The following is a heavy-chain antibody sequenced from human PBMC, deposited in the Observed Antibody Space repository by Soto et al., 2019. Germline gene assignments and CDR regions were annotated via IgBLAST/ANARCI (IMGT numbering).Heavy chain of an antibody. J-gene: IGHJ4*02. CDR2: IDPYDTGI. V-gene: IGHV3-74*01. D-gene: IGHD2-15*01. CDR1: GFAFSSEW. Sequence: GSLRLSCAASGFAFSSEWMHWVRQAPGKGLVWVSRIDPYDTGITYADSVKGRFTISRDNAKNTLYLQMNSLRAEDTAVYYCTSDTFGARDSWGQGTLVTVSS. CDR3: TSDTFGARDS.